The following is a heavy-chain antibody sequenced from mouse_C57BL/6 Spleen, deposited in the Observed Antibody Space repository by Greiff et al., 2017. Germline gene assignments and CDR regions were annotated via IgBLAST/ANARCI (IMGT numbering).Heavy chain of an antibody. Sequence: VQVVESGAELAKPGASVKLSCKASGYTFTSYWMHWVKQRPGQGLEWIGYINPSSGDTKYNQKFKDKATLTADKSSSTAYMQLSSLTYEDSAVYYCAIITTVGYYFDYWGQGTTLTVSS. D-gene: IGHD1-1*01. CDR2: INPSSGDT. CDR1: GYTFTSYW. CDR3: AIITTVGYYFDY. J-gene: IGHJ2*01. V-gene: IGHV1-7*01.